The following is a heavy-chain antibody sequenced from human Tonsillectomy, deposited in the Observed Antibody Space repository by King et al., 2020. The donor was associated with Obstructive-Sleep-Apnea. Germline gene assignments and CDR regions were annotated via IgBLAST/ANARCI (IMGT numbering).Heavy chain of an antibody. CDR1: GFSLSTSGMC. J-gene: IGHJ6*02. CDR2: IDWDDDK. CDR3: ARMKYYGSGSYSGGMDV. V-gene: IGHV2-70*01. D-gene: IGHD3-10*01. Sequence: TLKESGPALVKHTQTLTLTCTFSGFSLSTSGMCVSWIRQPPGKALEWLALIDWDDDKYYSTSLKTRLTISKDTSKNQVVLTMTNMDPVDTATYYCARMKYYGSGSYSGGMDVWGQGTTVTVSS.